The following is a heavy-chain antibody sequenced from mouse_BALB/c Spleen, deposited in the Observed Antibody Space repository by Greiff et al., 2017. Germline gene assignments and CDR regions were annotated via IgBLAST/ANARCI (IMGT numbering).Heavy chain of an antibody. CDR2: INSNGGST. CDR1: GFTFSSYG. J-gene: IGHJ2*01. CDR3: ARGITTVVATRVPYFDY. Sequence: EVKLVESGGGLVQPGGSLKLSCAASGFTFSSYGMSWVRQTPDKRLELVATINSNGGSTYYPDSVKGRFTISRDNAKNTLYLQMSSLKSEDTAMYYCARGITTVVATRVPYFDYWGQGTTLTVSS. D-gene: IGHD1-1*01. V-gene: IGHV5-6-3*01.